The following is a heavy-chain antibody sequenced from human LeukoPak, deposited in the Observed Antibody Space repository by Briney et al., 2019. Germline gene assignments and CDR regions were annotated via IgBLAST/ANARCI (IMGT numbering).Heavy chain of an antibody. CDR3: AREKGVDTAMVLDY. D-gene: IGHD5-18*01. J-gene: IGHJ4*02. CDR1: GGTFSSYA. CDR2: IIPILGIA. Sequence: GSSVKVSCKASGGTFSSYAISWVRQAPGQGLEWMGRIIPILGIANYAQKFQGRVTITADKSTSTAYMELSSLRSEDTAVYYCAREKGVDTAMVLDYWGQGTLVTVSS. V-gene: IGHV1-69*04.